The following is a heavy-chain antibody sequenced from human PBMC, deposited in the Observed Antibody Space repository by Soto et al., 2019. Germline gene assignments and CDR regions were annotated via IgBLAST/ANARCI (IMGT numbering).Heavy chain of an antibody. CDR1: GGSISSYY. CDR2: IYYSGST. CDR3: ARDGDYLYYYGMDV. V-gene: IGHV4-59*01. Sequence: QVQLQESGPGLVKPSETLSLTCTVSGGSISSYYWSWIRQPPGKGLEWIGYIYYSGSTNYNPSLKSRVTISVDTSKTQFSLKLSSVTAADTAVYYCARDGDYLYYYGMDVWGQGTTVTVSS. J-gene: IGHJ6*02. D-gene: IGHD4-17*01.